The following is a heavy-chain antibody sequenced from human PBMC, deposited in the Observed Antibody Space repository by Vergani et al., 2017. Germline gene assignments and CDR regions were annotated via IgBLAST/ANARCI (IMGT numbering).Heavy chain of an antibody. CDR1: SFSVSSHY. J-gene: IGHJ6*02. CDR3: ARGRIGILTGYYRGYYYYGMDV. V-gene: IGHV3-66*02. Sequence: VQLVESGGGLVQPGGSLRLSCAASSFSVSSHYMTWVRQAPGKGLEWVSTINIGGRTSYADSVKGRFTISRDNSKNTLYLQMNSLRAEDTAVYYCARGRIGILTGYYRGYYYYGMDVWGQGTTVTVSS. D-gene: IGHD3-9*01. CDR2: INIGGRT.